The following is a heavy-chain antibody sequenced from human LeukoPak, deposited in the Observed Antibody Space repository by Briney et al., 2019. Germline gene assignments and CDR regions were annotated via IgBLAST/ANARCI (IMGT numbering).Heavy chain of an antibody. CDR2: IYYSGST. V-gene: IGHV4-39*07. CDR3: AREQQPGGFDY. CDR1: GGSISSSSYY. Sequence: SETLSLTCTVSGGSISSSSYYWGWIRQPPGKGLEWIRSIYYSGSTYYNPSLKSRVTISVDTSKNQFSLKLSSVTAADTAVYYCAREQQPGGFDYWSQGTLVTVSS. J-gene: IGHJ4*02. D-gene: IGHD6-13*01.